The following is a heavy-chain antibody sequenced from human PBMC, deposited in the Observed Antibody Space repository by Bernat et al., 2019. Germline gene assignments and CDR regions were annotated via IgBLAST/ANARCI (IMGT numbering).Heavy chain of an antibody. CDR1: GYTFTHG. D-gene: IGHD2-21*01. J-gene: IGHJ4*02. CDR3: ARDLDPAQLYSIPHFDF. V-gene: IGHV1-18*01. Sequence: QVQLVESGAEVKKPGASVKIPCKASGYTFTHGISWVRQAPGQGLEWMGWISPYNRNTNYAQKRQGRVTMTTDTSTSTAYMELRSLRSDDTAVYYCARDLDPAQLYSIPHFDFWGQGTLVTVSS. CDR2: ISPYNRNT.